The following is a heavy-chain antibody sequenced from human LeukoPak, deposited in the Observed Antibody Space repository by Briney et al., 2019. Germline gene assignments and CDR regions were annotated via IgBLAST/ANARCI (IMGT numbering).Heavy chain of an antibody. CDR1: RFTLSDYN. V-gene: IGHV3-11*05. CDR3: ARVGSSGPIDY. J-gene: IGHJ4*02. D-gene: IGHD6-19*01. Sequence: PRGSLRLSRAPSRFTLSDYNMRWIRPTPGKGVEWVSYICSSSSYTNTADSLKGRVTISRDNAKNSLYLQIKNLRDKNTPVYYSARVGSSGPIDYWGQGTLVTVSS. CDR2: ICSSSSYT.